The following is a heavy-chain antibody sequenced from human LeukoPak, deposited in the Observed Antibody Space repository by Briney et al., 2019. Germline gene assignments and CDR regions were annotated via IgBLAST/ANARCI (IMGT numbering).Heavy chain of an antibody. CDR3: ARADYYGSGSFDY. CDR2: INHSGST. V-gene: IGHV4-34*01. J-gene: IGHJ4*02. CDR1: GGSFSGYY. Sequence: PSETLSLTCAVYGGSFSGYYWSWIRQPPGKGLERIGEINHSGSTNYNPSLKSRVTISVDTSKNQFSLKLSSVTAADTAVYYCARADYYGSGSFDYWGQGTLVTVSS. D-gene: IGHD3-10*01.